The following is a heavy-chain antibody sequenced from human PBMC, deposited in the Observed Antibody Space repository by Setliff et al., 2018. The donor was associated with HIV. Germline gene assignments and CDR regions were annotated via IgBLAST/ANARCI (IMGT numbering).Heavy chain of an antibody. J-gene: IGHJ4*02. CDR3: ARDATRLYGDFFDY. Sequence: PGGSLRLSCAASGFTFSRYGMHWVRQAPGKGLEWVAFISDDGRKKYDADFVKGRFTISRDNSKNTLYLQMDSLRTDDTAVYFCARDATRLYGDFFDYWGQGTLVTVSS. CDR1: GFTFSRYG. D-gene: IGHD4-17*01. V-gene: IGHV3-30*04. CDR2: ISDDGRKK.